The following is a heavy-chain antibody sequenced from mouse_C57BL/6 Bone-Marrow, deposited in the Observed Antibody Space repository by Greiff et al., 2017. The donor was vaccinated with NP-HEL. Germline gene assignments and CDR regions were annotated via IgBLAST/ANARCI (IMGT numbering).Heavy chain of an antibody. D-gene: IGHD1-1*01. CDR2: INPSTGGT. CDR3: ARSPFYYGSSSYWYFDV. J-gene: IGHJ1*03. V-gene: IGHV1-42*01. Sequence: EVQLQESGPELVKPGASVKISCKASGYSFTGYYMNWVKQSPEKSLEWIGEINPSTGGTTYNQKFKAKATLTVDKSSSTAYMQLKSLTSEDSAVYYCARSPFYYGSSSYWYFDVWGTGTTVTVSS. CDR1: GYSFTGYY.